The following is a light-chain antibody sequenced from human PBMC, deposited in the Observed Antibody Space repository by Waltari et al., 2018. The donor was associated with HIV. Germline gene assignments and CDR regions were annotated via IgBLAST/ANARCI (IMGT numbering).Light chain of an antibody. V-gene: IGKV2-24*01. CDR3: MQPTEFPRPWT. Sequence: DIVMTQTPLSSPVTLGQPASISCRSSQRLVHSNGNTYLSWLQLRPGQPPRLLIYKVSKRFSGVPDRFSGSGAGTDFTLQISRVEAEDVGVYYCMQPTEFPRPWTFGQGTKVEIK. CDR1: QRLVHSNGNTY. J-gene: IGKJ1*01. CDR2: KVS.